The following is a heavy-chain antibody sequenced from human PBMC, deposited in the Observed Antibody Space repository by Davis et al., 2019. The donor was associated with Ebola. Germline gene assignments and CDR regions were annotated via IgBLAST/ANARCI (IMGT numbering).Heavy chain of an antibody. CDR2: ISGSTGNT. V-gene: IGHV3-23*01. J-gene: IGHJ4*02. Sequence: GESLKISCAASGFTFSSYAMTWVRQAPGKGLEWVSTISGSTGNTHYADSVKGRFTISRDNAKNTLYLQMNSLRAEDTALYYCARDRSSSSSRDFDYWGQGTLVTVSS. CDR3: ARDRSSSSSRDFDY. D-gene: IGHD6-6*01. CDR1: GFTFSSYA.